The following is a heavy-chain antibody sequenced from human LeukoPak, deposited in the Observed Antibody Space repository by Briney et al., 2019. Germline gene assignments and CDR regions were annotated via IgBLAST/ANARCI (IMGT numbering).Heavy chain of an antibody. CDR1: GYTFIGSG. J-gene: IGHJ4*02. Sequence: ASVKVSCKASGYTFIGSGISWVRQAPGQGLQWMGWISAYNGNTNYAQKFEGRVTLTTDTSTSTAYMELRSLRSDDTAVYYCAGAYTAMAQFDYWGQGTLVTVSS. CDR2: ISAYNGNT. CDR3: AGAYTAMAQFDY. D-gene: IGHD5-18*01. V-gene: IGHV1-18*01.